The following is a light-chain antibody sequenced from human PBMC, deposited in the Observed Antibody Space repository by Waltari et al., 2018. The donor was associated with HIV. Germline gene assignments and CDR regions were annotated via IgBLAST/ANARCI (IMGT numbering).Light chain of an antibody. J-gene: IGLJ2*01. CDR3: AAWDDSLSGRGV. CDR2: RND. Sequence: QSVLTQPPSASGTPGQRVTISCSGSSSNIGSKYVYWYQQLPGTAPKILSYRNDQRPSGVPGRFSGSKSGTSASLAIGGLRSEDEADYYCAAWDDSLSGRGVFGGGTKLTVL. V-gene: IGLV1-47*01. CDR1: SSNIGSKY.